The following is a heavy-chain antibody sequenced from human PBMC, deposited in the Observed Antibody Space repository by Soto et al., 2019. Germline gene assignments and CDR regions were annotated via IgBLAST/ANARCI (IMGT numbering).Heavy chain of an antibody. CDR1: GYSFTSYW. J-gene: IGHJ6*03. CDR3: ARFATSPYYYYYMDV. Sequence: GESLKISCKGSGYSFTSYWIGWVRQMPGKGLEWMGIIYPGDSDTRYSPSFQGQVTISADKSISTAYLQWSSLKASDTAMYYCARFATSPYYYYYMDVWGKGTTVTV. V-gene: IGHV5-51*01. D-gene: IGHD5-12*01. CDR2: IYPGDSDT.